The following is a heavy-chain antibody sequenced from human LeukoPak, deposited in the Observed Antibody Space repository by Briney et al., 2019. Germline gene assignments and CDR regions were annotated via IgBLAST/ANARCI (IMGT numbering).Heavy chain of an antibody. J-gene: IGHJ6*02. D-gene: IGHD3-10*01. CDR3: ARAGYYGSGSYIYYYGMDV. CDR2: ITASGGST. Sequence: GGSLRLSCAASGFTFSSYAMSWVRQAPGKGLEWVSAITASGGSTYYADSVKGRFTISRDNSKNTLYLQMNSLRAEDTAVYYCARAGYYGSGSYIYYYGMDVWGQGTTVTVSS. V-gene: IGHV3-23*01. CDR1: GFTFSSYA.